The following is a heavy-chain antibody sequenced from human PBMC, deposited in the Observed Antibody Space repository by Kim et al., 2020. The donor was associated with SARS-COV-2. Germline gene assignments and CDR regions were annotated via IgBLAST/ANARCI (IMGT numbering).Heavy chain of an antibody. CDR1: GFTLSSYG. CDR2: IWYDGSNK. D-gene: IGHD3-10*01. V-gene: IGHV3-33*01. J-gene: IGHJ5*02. Sequence: GGSLRLSCTASGFTLSSYGMHWVRQAPGKGLEWVAVIWYDGSNKYYADSVKGRFTISRDNSKNTLYLQMNSLRAEDTAVYYCARTVSMVRGVGENWFDP. CDR3: ARTVSMVRGVGENWFDP.